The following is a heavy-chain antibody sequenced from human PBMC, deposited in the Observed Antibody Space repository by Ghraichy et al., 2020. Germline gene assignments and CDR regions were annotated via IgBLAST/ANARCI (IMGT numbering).Heavy chain of an antibody. CDR3: ASHLGY. J-gene: IGHJ4*02. CDR2: IYTSGST. V-gene: IGHV4-4*07. D-gene: IGHD3-16*01. Sequence: SETLSLTCTVSGVSISSDYWSWIRQPAGKGLEWIGRIYTSGSTNYNPSLKSRVTMSVDTSKNQLSLRLSSVTAADTAVYYCASHLGYWGQGTLVTVSS. CDR1: GVSISSDY.